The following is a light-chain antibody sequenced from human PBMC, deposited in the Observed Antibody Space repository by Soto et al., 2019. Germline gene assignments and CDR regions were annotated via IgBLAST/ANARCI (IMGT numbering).Light chain of an antibody. Sequence: QSVLTQPASVSGSPGQSITISCTGTSSTVGGFNVVSWYQQHPGKAPKVIIYEGIKRPSGVSSRFSGSNSGSTASLTISGLQAEDEADYYCSSFTNTITRYAFGTGTKVTVL. CDR1: SSTVGGFNV. CDR3: SSFTNTITRYA. J-gene: IGLJ1*01. CDR2: EGI. V-gene: IGLV2-14*02.